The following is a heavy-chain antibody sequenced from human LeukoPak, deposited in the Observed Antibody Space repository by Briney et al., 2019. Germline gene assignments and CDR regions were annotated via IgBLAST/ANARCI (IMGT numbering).Heavy chain of an antibody. V-gene: IGHV4-34*01. Sequence: ASETLSLTCAVYGVSFSGYYWSWIRQPPGKGLEWMGEINHSGSTNYNPSLKSRVTISVDTSKNQFSLKLSSVTAADTAVYHCARGYCSSTSCWNYFDYWGQGTLVTVSS. J-gene: IGHJ4*02. CDR2: INHSGST. CDR1: GVSFSGYY. CDR3: ARGYCSSTSCWNYFDY. D-gene: IGHD2-2*01.